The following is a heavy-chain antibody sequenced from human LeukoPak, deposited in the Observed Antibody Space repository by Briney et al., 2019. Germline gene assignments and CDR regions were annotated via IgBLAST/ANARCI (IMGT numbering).Heavy chain of an antibody. CDR2: INPNSGGT. CDR1: GYTFTGYY. CDR3: ARDRYVARYFDY. V-gene: IGHV1-2*02. D-gene: IGHD3-16*01. Sequence: ASVKVSCKASGYTFTGYYMHWVRQAPGQGLEWMGWINPNSGGTNYAQKFQGRVTMTRDTSISTAYMELSRLRSDDTAMYYCARDRYVARYFDYWGQGTLVTVSS. J-gene: IGHJ4*02.